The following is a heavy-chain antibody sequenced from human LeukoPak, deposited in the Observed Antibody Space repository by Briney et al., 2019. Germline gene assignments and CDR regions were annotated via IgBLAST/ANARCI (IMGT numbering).Heavy chain of an antibody. CDR1: GGSISGYY. D-gene: IGHD5-12*01. J-gene: IGHJ4*02. Sequence: ASETLSLTCSVSGGSISGYYWSWIRQPPGKGLGWIGYISHSGSTNYNASLKSRVTMSVDTSKNQFSLKLSSVTAADTAVYYCARDYGFREGSGYDYYFDYWGQGTLVTVSS. V-gene: IGHV4-59*01. CDR3: ARDYGFREGSGYDYYFDY. CDR2: ISHSGST.